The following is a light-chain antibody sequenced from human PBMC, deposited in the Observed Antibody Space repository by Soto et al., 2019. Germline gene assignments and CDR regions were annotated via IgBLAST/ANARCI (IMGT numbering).Light chain of an antibody. J-gene: IGKJ3*01. Sequence: DIPMTQSPSSLSASVGDRVTITCRASQGFGNSLAWYQQKPGRVPKVLIYAVSALQSGVPSRFSGSGSGTGFTLTISSLQHEDVATCYCLKYDTGPLAFGPGTKVDIK. CDR2: AVS. CDR1: QGFGNS. V-gene: IGKV1-27*01. CDR3: LKYDTGPLA.